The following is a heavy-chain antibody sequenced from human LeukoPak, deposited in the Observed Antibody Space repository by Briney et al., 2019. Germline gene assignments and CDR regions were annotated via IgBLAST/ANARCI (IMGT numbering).Heavy chain of an antibody. V-gene: IGHV3-48*03. Sequence: GGPLRLSCAASGFTFSSYEMNWVRQAPGKGPEWVSYISSSGSTIYYADSVKGRFTISRDNAENSLYLQMNSLRAEDTAVYYCARVLGYYDSSGYPYYYYYYMDVWGKGTTVTISS. CDR3: ARVLGYYDSSGYPYYYYYYMDV. D-gene: IGHD3-22*01. J-gene: IGHJ6*03. CDR1: GFTFSSYE. CDR2: ISSSGSTI.